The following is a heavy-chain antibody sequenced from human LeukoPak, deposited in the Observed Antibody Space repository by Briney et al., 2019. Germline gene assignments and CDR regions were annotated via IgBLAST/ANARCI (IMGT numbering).Heavy chain of an antibody. Sequence: GGSLRLSCAASGFTFSNYLMHWVRQTPGKGLVWISRISTDGSFTNYADSVKGRFTISRDNSKNTLYLQMNSLRAEDTAVYYCAKTGMAVADGMDVWGQGTTVTVSS. CDR1: GFTFSNYL. CDR3: AKTGMAVADGMDV. J-gene: IGHJ6*02. D-gene: IGHD6-19*01. CDR2: ISTDGSFT. V-gene: IGHV3-74*01.